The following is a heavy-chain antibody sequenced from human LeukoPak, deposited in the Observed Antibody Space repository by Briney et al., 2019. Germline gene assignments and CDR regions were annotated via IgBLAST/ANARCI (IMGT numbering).Heavy chain of an antibody. J-gene: IGHJ6*03. CDR3: ARGSLWSGPFPDYYYMDV. CDR2: IKTDGGST. D-gene: IGHD3-3*01. Sequence: GGSLRLSGAASGFTFSSYWMHWVRQAPGKGLVWVSRIKTDGGSTSYADSVKGRFTISRDNAKNTLYLQMNSLRGEDTAVYYCARGSLWSGPFPDYYYMDVWGKGTTVTVSS. V-gene: IGHV3-74*01. CDR1: GFTFSSYW.